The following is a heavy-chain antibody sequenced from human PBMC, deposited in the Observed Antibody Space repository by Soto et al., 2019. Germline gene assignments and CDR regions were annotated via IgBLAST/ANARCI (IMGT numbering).Heavy chain of an antibody. CDR2: IIPIFGTA. V-gene: IGHV1-69*13. Sequence: SVKVSCKASGGTFSSYAISWVRQAPGQGLEWMGGIIPIFGTANYAQKFQGRVTITADESTSTAYMELSSLRAEDTAVYYCAKAGDTIFGHSYFDYWGQGTLVTVSS. J-gene: IGHJ4*02. CDR3: AKAGDTIFGHSYFDY. CDR1: GGTFSSYA. D-gene: IGHD3-9*01.